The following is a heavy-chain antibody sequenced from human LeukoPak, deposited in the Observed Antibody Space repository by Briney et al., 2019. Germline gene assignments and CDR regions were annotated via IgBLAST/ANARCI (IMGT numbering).Heavy chain of an antibody. D-gene: IGHD4-11*01. Sequence: PSETLSLTCAISGGSIPSYYWSWIRQTPGKGLEWIGYLLYSGSTKYNPSLKSRVTMSIDTSKNQFSLKLRSVTAADTAVYYCARGAYSNYLSVGYWGQGILVTVSS. J-gene: IGHJ4*02. CDR1: GGSIPSYY. CDR3: ARGAYSNYLSVGY. CDR2: LLYSGST. V-gene: IGHV4-59*01.